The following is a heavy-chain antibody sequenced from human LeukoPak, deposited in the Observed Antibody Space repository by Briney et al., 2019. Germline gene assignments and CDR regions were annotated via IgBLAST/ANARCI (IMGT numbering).Heavy chain of an antibody. CDR3: ARDSGPWYFGAPDY. J-gene: IGHJ4*02. CDR2: ISYDGSNK. Sequence: GRSLRLSCAASGFTFSSYAMHWVRQAPGKGLEWVAVISYDGSNKYYADSVKGRFTISRDNSKNTLYLQMNSLRAVDTAVYYCARDSGPWYFGAPDYWGQGTLVTVSS. V-gene: IGHV3-30*04. CDR1: GFTFSSYA. D-gene: IGHD2-15*01.